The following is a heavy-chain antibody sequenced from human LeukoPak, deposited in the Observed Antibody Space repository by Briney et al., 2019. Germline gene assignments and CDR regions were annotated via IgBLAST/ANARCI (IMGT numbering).Heavy chain of an antibody. D-gene: IGHD3-16*01. CDR2: TYYRSKWYY. CDR1: GDSVSSNSAG. J-gene: IGHJ5*02. Sequence: SQTLSLTCAISGDSVSSNSAGWSWIRQSPSRGLEWLGRTYYRSKWYYDYAASVKSRITINPDTSKNQFSLQLNSVTPEDTAVYYCARGGGAIATWGQGTLVTVSS. V-gene: IGHV6-1*01. CDR3: ARGGGAIAT.